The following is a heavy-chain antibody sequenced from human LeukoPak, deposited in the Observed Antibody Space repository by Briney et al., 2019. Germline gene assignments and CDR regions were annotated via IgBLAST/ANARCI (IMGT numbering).Heavy chain of an antibody. D-gene: IGHD2-2*01. Sequence: SETLSLTCAVYGGSFSGYYWSWIRQHPGKGLEWIGYIYYSGSTYYNPSLKSRVTISVDTSKNQFSLKLSSVTAADTAVYYCARYCSSTSCRWFDPWGQGTLVTVSS. CDR2: IYYSGST. V-gene: IGHV4-31*11. CDR1: GGSFSGYY. J-gene: IGHJ5*02. CDR3: ARYCSSTSCRWFDP.